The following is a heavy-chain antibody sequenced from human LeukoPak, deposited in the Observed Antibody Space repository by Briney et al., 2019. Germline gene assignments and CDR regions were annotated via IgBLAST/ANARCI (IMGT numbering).Heavy chain of an antibody. CDR1: GYTFTGHY. CDR2: INPKNGGS. CDR3: AGGETTVTNGWDY. D-gene: IGHD4-17*01. J-gene: IGHJ4*02. Sequence: ASVKVSCKASGYTFTGHYIHWVRQAPGQGLEWVGWINPKNGGSNYAQKFQGRVTMTRDMSTGTVYMELSSLRSEDTAVYYCAGGETTVTNGWDYWGQGTLVTVSS. V-gene: IGHV1-2*02.